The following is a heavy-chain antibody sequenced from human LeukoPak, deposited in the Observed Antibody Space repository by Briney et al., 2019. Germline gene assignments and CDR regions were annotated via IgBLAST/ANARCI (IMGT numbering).Heavy chain of an antibody. CDR2: IYHTGST. J-gene: IGHJ4*02. D-gene: IGHD4-17*01. CDR1: GGSISSYY. Sequence: SETLSLTCTVFGGSISSYYWSWIRQPPGKGLEWIGYIYHTGSTSYNPSLKGRVTISVDTSKNQFSLKLSSVTAADTAVYYCARGLNRNDYGDYGYWGQGTLVTVSS. CDR3: ARGLNRNDYGDYGY. V-gene: IGHV4-59*01.